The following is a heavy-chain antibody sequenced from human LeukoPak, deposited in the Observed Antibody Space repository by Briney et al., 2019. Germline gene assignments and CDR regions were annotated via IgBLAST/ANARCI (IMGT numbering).Heavy chain of an antibody. CDR1: GGSISNYY. J-gene: IGHJ4*02. Sequence: SETLSLICTVSGGSISNYYLSWIRQPPGEGLEWIGYIYYSGGTNYNPSLKSRVTISVDTSKNQFSLQLSSVTAADTAVYYCAKRGEGFGVALDSWGQGTLVTVSS. CDR2: IYYSGGT. D-gene: IGHD3-10*01. V-gene: IGHV4-59*08. CDR3: AKRGEGFGVALDS.